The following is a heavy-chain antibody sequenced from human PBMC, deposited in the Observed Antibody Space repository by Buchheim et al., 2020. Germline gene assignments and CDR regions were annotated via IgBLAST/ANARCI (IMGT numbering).Heavy chain of an antibody. CDR1: GFTFSSYW. CDR3: ARGEYYYDSSGYGIFDY. D-gene: IGHD3-22*01. V-gene: IGHV3-7*03. J-gene: IGHJ4*02. Sequence: EVQLVESGGGLVQPGGSLRLSCAASGFTFSSYWMSWVRQAPGKGLEWVANIKQDGSEKYYVDSVKGRFTISRDNAKNSLYMQMNSLRAEDTAVYYCARGEYYYDSSGYGIFDYWGQGTL. CDR2: IKQDGSEK.